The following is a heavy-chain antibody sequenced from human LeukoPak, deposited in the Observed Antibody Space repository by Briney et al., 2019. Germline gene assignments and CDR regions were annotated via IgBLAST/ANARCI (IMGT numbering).Heavy chain of an antibody. CDR1: GGSISSGDYY. CDR2: IYYSGST. V-gene: IGHV4-30-4*01. J-gene: IGHJ5*02. CDR3: ARDARYCSGGSCYFRWFDP. Sequence: SETLSLTCTVSGGSISSGDYYWSWIRQPPGKGLEWIGYIYYSGSTYYNPSLKSRVTISVDTSKNQFSLKLSSVTAADTAVYYCARDARYCSGGSCYFRWFDPWGQGTLVTVSS. D-gene: IGHD2-15*01.